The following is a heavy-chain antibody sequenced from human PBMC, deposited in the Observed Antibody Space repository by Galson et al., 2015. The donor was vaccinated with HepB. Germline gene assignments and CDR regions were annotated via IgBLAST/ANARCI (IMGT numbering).Heavy chain of an antibody. J-gene: IGHJ5*02. CDR1: GGSISSYY. Sequence: ETLSLTCTVSGGSISSYYWSWIRQPPGKGLEWIGYIYTSGSTNYNPSLKSRVTISVDTSKNQFSLKLSSVTAADTAVYYCARGGGHLFWFDPWGQGTLVTVSS. CDR3: ARGGGHLFWFDP. CDR2: IYTSGST. D-gene: IGHD2-15*01. V-gene: IGHV4-4*08.